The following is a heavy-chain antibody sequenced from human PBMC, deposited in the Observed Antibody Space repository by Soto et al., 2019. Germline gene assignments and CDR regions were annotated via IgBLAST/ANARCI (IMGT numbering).Heavy chain of an antibody. Sequence: ASVKVSCKASGYTFTGYYMHWVRQAPGQGLEWMGWISAYNGNTNYAQKLQGRVTMTTDTSTSTAYMELRSLRSDDTAVYYCARALLAARLPFDYWGQGNLVTVS. V-gene: IGHV1-18*04. D-gene: IGHD6-6*01. CDR3: ARALLAARLPFDY. CDR1: GYTFTGYY. J-gene: IGHJ4*02. CDR2: ISAYNGNT.